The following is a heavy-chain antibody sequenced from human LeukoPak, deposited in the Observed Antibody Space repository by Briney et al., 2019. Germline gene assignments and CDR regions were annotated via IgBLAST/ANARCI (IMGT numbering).Heavy chain of an antibody. CDR2: ISDCGGST. CDR1: GFTFSRYA. CDR3: ASSPRGYCGGGSCYGGAFDI. V-gene: IGHV3-23*01. Sequence: GWSLRLSCAASGFTFSRYAMSWLRQAPGKGLEWVSAISDCGGSTYYADSVKGRFTISRDNPKNTLYLQMNSLSAEDTAVYYCASSPRGYCGGGSCYGGAFDIWGQGTMVTVSS. D-gene: IGHD2-15*01. J-gene: IGHJ3*02.